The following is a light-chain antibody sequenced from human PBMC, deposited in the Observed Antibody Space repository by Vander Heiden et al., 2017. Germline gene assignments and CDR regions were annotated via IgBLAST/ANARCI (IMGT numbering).Light chain of an antibody. Sequence: QPVLTQPTSLSASPGASARFACTLRSAINVGASRIYWYQQKPGSPPRYPLKYKSDSDKEQGSGVPRRFSGSRDASANAGLSLIAGLQYEDEADYYCAIGNSDPWTFGGGTKLTVL. V-gene: IGLV5-39*01. CDR2: YKSDSDK. J-gene: IGLJ2*01. CDR1: SAINVGASR. CDR3: AIGNSDPWT.